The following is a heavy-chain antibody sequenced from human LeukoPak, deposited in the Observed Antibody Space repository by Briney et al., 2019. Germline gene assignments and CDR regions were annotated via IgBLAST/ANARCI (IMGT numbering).Heavy chain of an antibody. CDR3: AKDGVDTAMVEGLYYFDY. D-gene: IGHD5-18*01. J-gene: IGHJ4*02. CDR1: GFTFSSYG. Sequence: GRSLRLSCAASGFTFSSYGMHWVRQAPGKGLERVAVISYDGSNKYYADSVKGRFTISRDNSKNTLYLQMNSLRAEDTAVYYCAKDGVDTAMVEGLYYFDYWGQGTLVTVSS. V-gene: IGHV3-30*18. CDR2: ISYDGSNK.